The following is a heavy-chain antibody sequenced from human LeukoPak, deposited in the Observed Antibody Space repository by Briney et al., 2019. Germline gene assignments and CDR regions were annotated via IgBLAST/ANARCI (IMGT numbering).Heavy chain of an antibody. CDR2: ISSSSTI. J-gene: IGHJ4*02. D-gene: IGHD2-2*01. CDR1: GFTFSSYS. V-gene: IGHV3-48*01. Sequence: GGSLRLSYADSGFTFSSYSMNWVRQAPGKGLEWVSYISSSSTIYYADSVKGRFTISRDNAKNSLYLQMNSLRAEDTAVYYCARGGDIVVVPPATVDYWGQGTLVTVSS. CDR3: ARGGDIVVVPPATVDY.